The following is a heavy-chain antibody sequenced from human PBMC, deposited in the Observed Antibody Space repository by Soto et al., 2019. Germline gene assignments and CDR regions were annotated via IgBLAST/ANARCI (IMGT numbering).Heavy chain of an antibody. CDR3: AKDLRVLLWFGDLDVFDF. J-gene: IGHJ3*01. CDR2: ITGTGGRT. D-gene: IGHD3-10*01. CDR1: GFTFSNYA. V-gene: IGHV3-23*01. Sequence: EVQLLESGGGLVQPGGSLRLSCAASGFTFSNYAMSWVRQAPGKGLECVSSITGTGGRTYYADSVKGRFTISRDNSKNTLYLQTNSPRAEDTALYYCAKDLRVLLWFGDLDVFDFWGQGTMVTVSS.